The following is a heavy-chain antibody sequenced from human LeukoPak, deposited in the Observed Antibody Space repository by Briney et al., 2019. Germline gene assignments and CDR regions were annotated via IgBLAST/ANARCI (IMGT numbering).Heavy chain of an antibody. J-gene: IGHJ5*01. CDR3: ARASSVASNWFDS. V-gene: IGHV3-74*01. D-gene: IGHD5/OR15-5a*01. CDR2: INSDGSST. CDR1: GFTFSNYW. Sequence: GGSLRLSCAASGFTFSNYWMHWVRQAPGKGLMWVSRINSDGSSTSHADSVKGRFTISRDNAKNTLYLQINSLRAEDTAVYHCARASSVASNWFDSWGQGTLVTVSS.